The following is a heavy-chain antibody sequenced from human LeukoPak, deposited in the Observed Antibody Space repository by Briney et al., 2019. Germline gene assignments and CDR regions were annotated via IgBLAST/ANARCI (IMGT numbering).Heavy chain of an antibody. D-gene: IGHD1-1*01. Sequence: GASVKVSCKASGYTFTSYGISWVRQAPGQGLEWMGWISAYNGNTNYAQKLQGRVTMTTDTSTCTAYMELRSLRSDDTAVYYCARDPGGTYYYYGMDVWGQGTTVTVSS. CDR3: ARDPGGTYYYYGMDV. J-gene: IGHJ6*02. V-gene: IGHV1-18*01. CDR2: ISAYNGNT. CDR1: GYTFTSYG.